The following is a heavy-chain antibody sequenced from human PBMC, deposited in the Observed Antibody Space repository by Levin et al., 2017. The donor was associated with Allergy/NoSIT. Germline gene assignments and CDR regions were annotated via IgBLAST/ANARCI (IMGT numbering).Heavy chain of an antibody. CDR1: GGSLESQY. CDR2: IHYSGTS. Sequence: SETLSLTCFVSGGSLESQYWSWIRQPPGKGLEWIGYIHYSGTSNYNPSLKSRATISLDTPKSQFSLRLTSATAADKAVYYCVRGGGYCSGGSCYWFDPWGQGTLVTVSS. J-gene: IGHJ5*01. D-gene: IGHD2-15*01. V-gene: IGHV4-59*11. CDR3: VRGGGYCSGGSCYWFDP.